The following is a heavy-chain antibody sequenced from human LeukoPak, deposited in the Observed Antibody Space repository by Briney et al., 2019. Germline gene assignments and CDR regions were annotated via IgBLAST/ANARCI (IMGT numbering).Heavy chain of an antibody. Sequence: SVKVSCKASGGTFSSYAISWVRQAPGQGLEWMGGIIPIFGTANYAQKFQGRVTITADESTSTAYMELSSLRSEDTAVYYCAGRYSSSWYNPPPYHYYYMDVWGKGTTVTVSS. D-gene: IGHD6-13*01. CDR1: GGTFSSYA. J-gene: IGHJ6*03. CDR3: AGRYSSSWYNPPPYHYYYMDV. CDR2: IIPIFGTA. V-gene: IGHV1-69*13.